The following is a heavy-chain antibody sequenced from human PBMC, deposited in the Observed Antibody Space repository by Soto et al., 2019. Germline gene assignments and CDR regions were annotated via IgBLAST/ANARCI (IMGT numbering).Heavy chain of an antibody. CDR2: INAGNGNT. J-gene: IGHJ4*02. CDR3: ARDPVAVPATMSLWAAAAGAAPQNTFHY. V-gene: IGHV1-3*01. CDR1: GYTFTSYY. Sequence: ASVKVSCKASGYTFTSYYIHWVRQAPGQSLDWMGWINAGNGNTKYSQNFQDRVTITRDTSASTAYMELSSLRSEDTALYYCARDPVAVPATMSLWAAAAGAAPQNTFHYWGQGSQVTVSS. D-gene: IGHD2-2*01.